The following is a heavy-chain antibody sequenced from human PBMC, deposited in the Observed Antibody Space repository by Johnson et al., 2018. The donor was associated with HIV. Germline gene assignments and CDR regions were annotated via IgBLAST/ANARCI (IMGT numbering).Heavy chain of an antibody. V-gene: IGHV3-23*04. D-gene: IGHD1-7*01. Sequence: EQLVESGGGLVQPGGSLRLSCAASGFTFSSFAMSWVRQAPGKGLEWVSAISGSGRSTYYADYGKGRVTISRDSSKNTLYLQMNSLRADDTAVYYCAKEKLELRTGDAFDIWDQGTMVTVSS. CDR3: AKEKLELRTGDAFDI. J-gene: IGHJ3*02. CDR1: GFTFSSFA. CDR2: ISGSGRST.